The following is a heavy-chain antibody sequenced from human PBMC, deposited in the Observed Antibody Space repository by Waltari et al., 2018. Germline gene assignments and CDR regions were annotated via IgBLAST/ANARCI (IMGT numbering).Heavy chain of an antibody. V-gene: IGHV3-30*02. Sequence: HGQLVESGGGVVQPGGSLRLSCAASGFTFSKYGMHWVRQAPGKGLEWVAFIRYDEYNEDYVESVKGRLTSSRDNSKNTVYLQMNSLRPEDTAVYYCAKDRWELGGNFDYWGQGTLVTVSS. CDR3: AKDRWELGGNFDY. CDR2: IRYDEYNE. CDR1: GFTFSKYG. J-gene: IGHJ4*02. D-gene: IGHD7-27*01.